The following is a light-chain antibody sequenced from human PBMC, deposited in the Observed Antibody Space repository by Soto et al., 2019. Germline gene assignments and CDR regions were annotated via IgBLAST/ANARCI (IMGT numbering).Light chain of an antibody. J-gene: IGLJ2*01. V-gene: IGLV2-23*02. CDR3: SSYAGSTTYVV. Sequence: QSVLTQPASVSGSPGQSITISCTGTSSDVGSYDLVSWYQHHPGKAPKVMIYEVSKRPSGLSNRFSASKSGNTASPTISGLQAEDEADYYCSSYAGSTTYVVFGGGTKVTVL. CDR2: EVS. CDR1: SSDVGSYDL.